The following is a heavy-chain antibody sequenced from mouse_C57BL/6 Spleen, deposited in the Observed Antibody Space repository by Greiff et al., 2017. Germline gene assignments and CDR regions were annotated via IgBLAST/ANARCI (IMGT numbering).Heavy chain of an antibody. CDR1: GFNIKNTY. V-gene: IGHV14-3*01. D-gene: IGHD2-3*01. J-gene: IGHJ4*01. CDR2: IDPANGNT. CDR3: ARGGDPIYDGYLYAMDY. Sequence: EVQLQESVAELVRPGASVKLSCTASGFNIKNTYMHWVKQRPEQGLEWIGRIDPANGNTKYAPKFQGKATITADTSSNTAYLQLSSLTSEDTAIYYCARGGDPIYDGYLYAMDYWGQGTSVTVSS.